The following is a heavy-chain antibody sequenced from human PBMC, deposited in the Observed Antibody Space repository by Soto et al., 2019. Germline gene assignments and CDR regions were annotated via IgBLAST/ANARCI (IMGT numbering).Heavy chain of an antibody. CDR3: ASIPPSAVGATTEVDY. Sequence: GGALEPACAVCGFPLILSWMHELRQFPGTGLVWVSRINGDGTSTGYADSVKGRFTISRDNAENTLYLLMNSLRAEDTALYYCASIPPSAVGATTEVDYCGQGNLVTVSS. J-gene: IGHJ4*02. V-gene: IGHV3-74*01. D-gene: IGHD1-26*01. CDR2: INGDGTST. CDR1: GFPLILSW.